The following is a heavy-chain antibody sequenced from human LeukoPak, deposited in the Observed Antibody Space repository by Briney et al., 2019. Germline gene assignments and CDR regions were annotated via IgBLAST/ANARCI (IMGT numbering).Heavy chain of an antibody. J-gene: IGHJ4*02. Sequence: GGSLRLSCAASGFTVSSNYMSWVRQAPGKGLEWVSVIYSGGSTYYADSVKGRFTISRDNSKNTLYLQMNSLRAEDTAVYHCARGGIPAYDFWSGYNYWGQGTPVTVSS. V-gene: IGHV3-53*01. CDR1: GFTVSSNY. CDR2: IYSGGST. D-gene: IGHD3-3*01. CDR3: ARGGIPAYDFWSGYNY.